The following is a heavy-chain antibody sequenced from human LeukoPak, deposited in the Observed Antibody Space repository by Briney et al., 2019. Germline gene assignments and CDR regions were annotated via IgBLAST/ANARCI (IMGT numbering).Heavy chain of an antibody. Sequence: ASVKVSCKASGYSFTGHYIHWVRQAPGQGLEWMGWINPSSGGTNYAQKFQGCVTMTRDMSINTAYMELSRLTSDDTAVYYCARGPSLHTNWVGGRWFDPWGQGTLVTVSS. CDR1: GYSFTGHY. CDR2: INPSSGGT. CDR3: ARGPSLHTNWVGGRWFDP. J-gene: IGHJ5*02. D-gene: IGHD1-1*01. V-gene: IGHV1-2*04.